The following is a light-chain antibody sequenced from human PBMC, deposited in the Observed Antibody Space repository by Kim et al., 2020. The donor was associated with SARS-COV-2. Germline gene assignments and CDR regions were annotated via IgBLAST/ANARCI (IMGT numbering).Light chain of an antibody. CDR1: GSDVGGYNY. V-gene: IGLV2-14*03. CDR2: DVS. J-gene: IGLJ2*01. CDR3: SSYTSSSTLVV. Sequence: SSTLSGTGTGSDVGGYNYVSWYQQHPGKAPKLMIYDVSNRPSGVSNRFSGSKSGNTASLTISGLQAEDEADYYCSSYTSSSTLVVFGGGTQLTVL.